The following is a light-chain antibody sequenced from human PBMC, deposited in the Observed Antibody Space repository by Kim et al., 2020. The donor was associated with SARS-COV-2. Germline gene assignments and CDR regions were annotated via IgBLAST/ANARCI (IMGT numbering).Light chain of an antibody. CDR3: QHCGGSPHT. CDR1: QSVSSSY. CDR2: GAS. V-gene: IGKV3-20*01. Sequence: EIVLTQSPGTLYLSPGERATLSCRASQSVSSSYLAWYQHKPGQAPSLLIYGASRRATGIPDRFSGSGSGTDFTLTISRLEPEDFAVYYCQHCGGSPHTFGQGTKLEI. J-gene: IGKJ2*01.